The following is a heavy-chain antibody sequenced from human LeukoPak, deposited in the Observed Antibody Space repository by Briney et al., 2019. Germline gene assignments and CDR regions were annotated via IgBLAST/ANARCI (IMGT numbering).Heavy chain of an antibody. V-gene: IGHV3-53*01. D-gene: IGHD6-13*01. CDR2: IYSGGST. J-gene: IGHJ2*01. CDR3: ARDRSGAAGYWYFDL. CDR1: GFTVSSNY. Sequence: PGGSLRLSCEASGFTVSSNYMSWVRQAPGKGLEWVSVIYSGGSTYYADSVKGRFTISRDNSKNTLYLQMNSLRAEDTAVYYCARDRSGAAGYWYFDLWGRGTLVTVSS.